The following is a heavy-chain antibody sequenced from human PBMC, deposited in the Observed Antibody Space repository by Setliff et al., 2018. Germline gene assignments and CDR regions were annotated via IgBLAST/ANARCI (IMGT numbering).Heavy chain of an antibody. Sequence: ASETLSLTCTVSGGSIGSSYWSWIRQPPGKGLEWIGYIYSSGSTNNNPSLKSRATISVDTSKNQFSLKLSSVTAADTAVYYCARAAKYDSSGYYGFWFDPWGQGTLVTVSS. CDR3: ARAAKYDSSGYYGFWFDP. CDR1: GGSIGSSY. CDR2: IYSSGST. J-gene: IGHJ5*02. V-gene: IGHV4-59*01. D-gene: IGHD3-22*01.